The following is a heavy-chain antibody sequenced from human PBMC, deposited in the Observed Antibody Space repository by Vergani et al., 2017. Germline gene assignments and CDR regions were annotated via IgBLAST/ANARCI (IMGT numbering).Heavy chain of an antibody. J-gene: IGHJ3*01. Sequence: QLQLQESVPGLVKPSETLSLSCRVSGDSLSRSHYYWGFIRPPPGKGLEWIGSISSSGRPYYNPTLKSRLAFSVDTSKILFSLRLKSVTDTDTGMYYCARPVGPSAIGDGYHVWGQGTMVTVS. CDR2: ISSSGRP. V-gene: IGHV4-39*02. D-gene: IGHD3-10*01. CDR1: GDSLSRSHYY. CDR3: ARPVGPSAIGDGYHV.